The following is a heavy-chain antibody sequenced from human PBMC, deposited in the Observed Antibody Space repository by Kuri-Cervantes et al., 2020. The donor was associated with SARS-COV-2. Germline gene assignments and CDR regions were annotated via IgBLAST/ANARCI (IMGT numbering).Heavy chain of an antibody. D-gene: IGHD2-2*01. CDR2: ISSSSSTI. J-gene: IGHJ6*03. CDR1: GFTFSSYS. Sequence: GESLKISCAASGFTFSSYSMNWVRQAPGKGLEWVSYISSSSSTIYYADSVKGRFTISRDNSKNSLYLQMNSLRAEDTALYYCAKGGERYCSSTSCPYYYYMDVWGKGTTVTVSS. V-gene: IGHV3-48*04. CDR3: AKGGERYCSSTSCPYYYYMDV.